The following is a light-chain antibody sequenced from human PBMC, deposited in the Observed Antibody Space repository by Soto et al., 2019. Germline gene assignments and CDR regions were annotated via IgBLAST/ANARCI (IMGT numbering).Light chain of an antibody. CDR3: HQYNSYWT. V-gene: IGKV1-5*03. Sequence: DIQMTQSPSTLPASVGDRFTITCRASQSISSWLAWYQQKPGKAPKLLIYKASSLESGVPSRFSGSGSGTEFTLTISSLQPDDFATYYCHQYNSYWTFGQGTKVDIK. CDR1: QSISSW. CDR2: KAS. J-gene: IGKJ1*01.